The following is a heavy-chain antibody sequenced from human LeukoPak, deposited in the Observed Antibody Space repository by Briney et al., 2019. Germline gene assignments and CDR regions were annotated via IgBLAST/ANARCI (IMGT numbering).Heavy chain of an antibody. V-gene: IGHV1-46*01. CDR1: GYTFTSYY. CDR2: INPSGGST. J-gene: IGHJ3*02. Sequence: ASVKVSCKASGYTFTSYYMHWVRQAPGQGLEWMGIINPSGGSTSYAQKFQGRVTMTRDTSTSTVYMELSSLRSEDTAVYYCAKSDIVVVPAQDAFDIWGQGTMVTVSS. D-gene: IGHD2-2*01. CDR3: AKSDIVVVPAQDAFDI.